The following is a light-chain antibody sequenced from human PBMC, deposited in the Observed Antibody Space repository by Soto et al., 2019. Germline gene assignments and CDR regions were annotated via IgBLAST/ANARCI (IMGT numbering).Light chain of an antibody. CDR1: QAVRNSY. Sequence: ETVLTQSPGTLSLSPGERATLSCRASQAVRNSYVAWYQHRPGQAPRVLIHASSRRDTGIPDRFSGTGFGTEFTLTITRLDPDDFAVYYCPQYGNSPWTFGQGTTVAI. CDR3: PQYGNSPWT. V-gene: IGKV3-20*01. CDR2: ASS. J-gene: IGKJ1*01.